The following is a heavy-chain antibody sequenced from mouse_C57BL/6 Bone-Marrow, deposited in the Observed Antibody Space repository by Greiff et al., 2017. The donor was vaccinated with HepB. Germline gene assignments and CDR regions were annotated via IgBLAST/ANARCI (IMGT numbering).Heavy chain of an antibody. CDR1: GYSITSGYY. Sequence: EVQVVESGPGLVKPSQSLSLTCSVTGYSITSGYYWNWIRQFPGNKLEWMGYISYDGSNNYNPSLKNRISITRDTSKNQFFLKLNSVTTEDTATYDCARGTAQATGAYWGQGTLVTVSA. CDR2: ISYDGSN. V-gene: IGHV3-6*01. CDR3: ARGTAQATGAY. J-gene: IGHJ3*01. D-gene: IGHD3-2*02.